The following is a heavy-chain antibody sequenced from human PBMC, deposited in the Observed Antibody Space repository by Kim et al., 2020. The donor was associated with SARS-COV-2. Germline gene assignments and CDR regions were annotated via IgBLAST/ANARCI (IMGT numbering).Heavy chain of an antibody. Sequence: GESLKISCKGSGYSFTSYWIGWVRQMPGKGLEWMGIIYPGDSDTRYSPSFQGQVTISADKSISTAYLQWSSLKASDTAMYYCARVQGIAAAGTEYYGMDVWGQGTSVTVPS. CDR2: IYPGDSDT. CDR3: ARVQGIAAAGTEYYGMDV. CDR1: GYSFTSYW. J-gene: IGHJ6*02. D-gene: IGHD6-13*01. V-gene: IGHV5-51*01.